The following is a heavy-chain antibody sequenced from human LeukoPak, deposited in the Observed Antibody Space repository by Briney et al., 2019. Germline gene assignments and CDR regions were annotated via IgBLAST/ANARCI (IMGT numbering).Heavy chain of an antibody. V-gene: IGHV3-7*05. D-gene: IGHD5-18*01. CDR1: GFTFSSNW. Sequence: GGSLRLSCAASGFTFSSNWMSWVRQAPGRGLEWLANIKEDGSETYYVDSGRGRFTICRDHSKNTLYLQKNSLRGEDTAVYYCAKVRPSYTASFYFDYWGQGTLVTVSS. CDR3: AKVRPSYTASFYFDY. J-gene: IGHJ4*02. CDR2: IKEDGSET.